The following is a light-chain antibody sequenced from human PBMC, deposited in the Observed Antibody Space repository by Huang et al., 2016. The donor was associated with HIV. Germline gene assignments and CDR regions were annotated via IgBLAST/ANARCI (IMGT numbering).Light chain of an antibody. CDR1: QSVSSTY. Sequence: EIVLTQSPGTLSLSPGERATLSCRASQSVSSTYLAWYQQKPGQAPRLLIDGASSRATGIPDRFSGSGSETDFTLTISRLEPEDFAVYYCQQYGGSPGTFGQGTKVEIK. CDR2: GAS. CDR3: QQYGGSPGT. V-gene: IGKV3-20*01. J-gene: IGKJ1*01.